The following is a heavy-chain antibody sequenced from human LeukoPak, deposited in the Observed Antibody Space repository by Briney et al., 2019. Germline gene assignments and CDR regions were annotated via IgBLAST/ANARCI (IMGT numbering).Heavy chain of an antibody. J-gene: IGHJ4*02. CDR1: GFTFSSYS. D-gene: IGHD4-11*01. Sequence: GGLVTPGGSLRLSCAASGFTFSSYSMNWVRQAPGKGLEWVSFISSRSSYIYYADSVKGRFTVSRDNANNSLYLHMNSLRAEDTAVYYCASFRDYRNCNWGQGTLVTVSS. CDR2: ISSRSSYI. CDR3: ASFRDYRNCN. V-gene: IGHV3-21*01.